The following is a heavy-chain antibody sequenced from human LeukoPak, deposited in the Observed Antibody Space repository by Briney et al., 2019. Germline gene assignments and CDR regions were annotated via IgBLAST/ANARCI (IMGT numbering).Heavy chain of an antibody. Sequence: GGSLRLSCAASGFTFSSYSMNWVRQAPGKGLEWVSSISSSSSYIYYADSVKGRFTISRDNAKNSLYLQMNSLRAEDTAVYYCASDPYSSSSFDYWGQGTLVTVSS. D-gene: IGHD6-13*01. J-gene: IGHJ4*02. V-gene: IGHV3-21*01. CDR2: ISSSSSYI. CDR3: ASDPYSSSSFDY. CDR1: GFTFSSYS.